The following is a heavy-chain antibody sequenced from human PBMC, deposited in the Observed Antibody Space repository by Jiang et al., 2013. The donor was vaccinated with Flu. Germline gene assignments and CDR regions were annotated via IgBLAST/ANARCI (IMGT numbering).Heavy chain of an antibody. CDR3: ARDDGRVKLLFDY. CDR1: EFTFSAYS. CDR2: ISSSGVTV. V-gene: IGHV3-48*02. J-gene: IGHJ4*02. Sequence: VQLVESGGGLVQPGGSLRLSCAASEFTFSAYSMNWVRQAPGKGLEWVSYISSSGVTVSYANSVKGRFTISRDNAKNSLYLQMNSLRDEDTAVYYCARDDGRVKLLFDYWGQGILVTVSS. D-gene: IGHD3-10*01.